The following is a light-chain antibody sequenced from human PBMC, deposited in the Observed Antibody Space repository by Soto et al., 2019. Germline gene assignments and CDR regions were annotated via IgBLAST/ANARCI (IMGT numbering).Light chain of an antibody. CDR1: SSDVGGYNY. CDR2: EVS. Sequence: QSALTQPPSVSGSPGQSITIYCTGTSSDVGGYNYVSWYQQHPDKAPKLIIYEVSNRPSGVSIRFSGSKSANTASLTISGLQAEDEADYYCSSYTTTYTVLFGGGTKLTVL. J-gene: IGLJ2*01. CDR3: SSYTTTYTVL. V-gene: IGLV2-14*01.